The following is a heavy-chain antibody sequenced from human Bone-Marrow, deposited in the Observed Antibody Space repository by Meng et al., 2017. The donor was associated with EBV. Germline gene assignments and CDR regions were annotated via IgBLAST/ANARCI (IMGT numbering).Heavy chain of an antibody. J-gene: IGHJ4*02. V-gene: IGHV4-4*02. CDR2: IWHGGNT. Sequence: QVQLQESGPGLVKPSGTLSLTCAVSGASISGSNWWSWVRQPPGKGLEWIGEIWHGGNTNYNPSLKSRVTISVDKSGNQFSLNLNSVTAADTAVYYCARGQSIAVAVSTNYFDYWGQGTLVTVSS. CDR1: GASISGSNW. D-gene: IGHD6-19*01. CDR3: ARGQSIAVAVSTNYFDY.